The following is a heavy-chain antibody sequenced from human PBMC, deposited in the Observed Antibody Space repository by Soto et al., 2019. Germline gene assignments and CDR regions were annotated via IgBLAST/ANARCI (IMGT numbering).Heavy chain of an antibody. D-gene: IGHD4-17*01. CDR2: MNPNIGNT. Sequence: QVQLVQSGAEVKKPRASVKVSCKASGYPFTSHDINWVRQATGQGLEWMGWMNPNIGNTGYAQKFQGRVTMTRNTSISTAYMEMSSLRSEDTAVYYCARWDYGVYARFDFWGQGTLVTVSS. V-gene: IGHV1-8*01. J-gene: IGHJ4*02. CDR3: ARWDYGVYARFDF. CDR1: GYPFTSHD.